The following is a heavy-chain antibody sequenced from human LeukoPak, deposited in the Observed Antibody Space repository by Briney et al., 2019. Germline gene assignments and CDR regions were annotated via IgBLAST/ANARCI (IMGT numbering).Heavy chain of an antibody. J-gene: IGHJ4*02. V-gene: IGHV3-7*01. CDR1: GFTFSSYW. Sequence: GGSLSLSCAASGFTFSSYWMSWVRQAPGKGLVWVANIKQGGSEKYYVDCVKGRFTISRDNAKNSLYLQMNSLRAVGTAVYYCARDADYDILTGYYGAQGPFDYWGQGTLVTVSS. CDR3: ARDADYDILTGYYGAQGPFDY. CDR2: IKQGGSEK. D-gene: IGHD3-9*01.